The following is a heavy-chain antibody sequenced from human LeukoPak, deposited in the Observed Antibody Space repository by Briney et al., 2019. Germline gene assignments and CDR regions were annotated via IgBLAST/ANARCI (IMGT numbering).Heavy chain of an antibody. D-gene: IGHD3-22*01. J-gene: IGHJ4*02. V-gene: IGHV1-24*01. Sequence: EASVKVSCKVSGYTLTELSMHWVRQAPGKGLEWMGGFDPEDGETIYAQKFQGRVTMTEDTPTDTAYMELSSLRSEGTAVYCCATFDYYDSSGYYYWGQGTLVTVSS. CDR1: GYTLTELS. CDR2: FDPEDGET. CDR3: ATFDYYDSSGYYY.